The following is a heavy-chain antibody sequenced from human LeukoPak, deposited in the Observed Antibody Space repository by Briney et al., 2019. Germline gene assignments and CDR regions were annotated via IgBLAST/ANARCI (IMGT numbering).Heavy chain of an antibody. Sequence: PSETLSVTCTVSGGSVSSTTYYWGWIRQPSGKGLEWIGSIHNSGSTYYNPSLKSRVTISVDMSKNQFSLRLSSVTAADSAVYYCARSVAVAAPTNAFEIWGQGTMVTVSS. D-gene: IGHD6-19*01. CDR1: GGSVSSTTYY. V-gene: IGHV4-39*01. CDR2: IHNSGST. CDR3: ARSVAVAAPTNAFEI. J-gene: IGHJ3*02.